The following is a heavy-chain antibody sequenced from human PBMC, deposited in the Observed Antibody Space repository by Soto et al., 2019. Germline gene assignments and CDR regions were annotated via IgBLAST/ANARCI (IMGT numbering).Heavy chain of an antibody. CDR3: ARAEYYYDSSGYYPMGAFDI. J-gene: IGHJ3*02. V-gene: IGHV1-46*03. CDR1: GYTFTSYY. CDR2: INPSGGST. D-gene: IGHD3-22*01. Sequence: ASVKVSCKASGYTFTSYYMHWVRQAPGQGLEWMGIINPSGGSTSYAQKFQGRVTMTRDTSTSTVYMELSSLRSEDTAVYYCARAEYYYDSSGYYPMGAFDIWGQGTMVTVSS.